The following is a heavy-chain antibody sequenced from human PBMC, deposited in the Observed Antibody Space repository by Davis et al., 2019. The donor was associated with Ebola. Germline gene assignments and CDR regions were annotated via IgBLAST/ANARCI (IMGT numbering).Heavy chain of an antibody. CDR1: GYTLTELS. CDR3: ATGSSFWGIAVAALYYGMDV. CDR2: FDPEDGET. V-gene: IGHV1-24*01. D-gene: IGHD6-19*01. J-gene: IGHJ6*02. Sequence: ASVKVSCKVSGYTLTELSMHWVRQAPGKGLEWMGGFDPEDGETIYAQKFQGRVTMTEDTSTDTAYMELSSLRSEDTAVYYCATGSSFWGIAVAALYYGMDVWGQGTTVTVSS.